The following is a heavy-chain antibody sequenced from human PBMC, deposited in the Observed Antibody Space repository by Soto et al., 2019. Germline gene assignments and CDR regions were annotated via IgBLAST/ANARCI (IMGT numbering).Heavy chain of an antibody. J-gene: IGHJ6*02. D-gene: IGHD3-3*01. CDR1: GGTFSSYA. CDR2: IIPIFGTA. Sequence: ASVKVSCKASGGTFSSYAISGVRQAPGQGLEWMGGIIPIFGTANDAQKFQGRVTITADESTSTAYMELSRLRSEDTAVYYCAVSLPLRFLVPGSYYGMDVWGQGTPVTVSS. CDR3: AVSLPLRFLVPGSYYGMDV. V-gene: IGHV1-69*13.